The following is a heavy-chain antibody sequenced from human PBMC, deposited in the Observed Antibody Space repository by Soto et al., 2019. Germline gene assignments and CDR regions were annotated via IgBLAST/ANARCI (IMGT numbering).Heavy chain of an antibody. D-gene: IGHD6-6*01. Sequence: EFLKASVKGSGDRFPSYWISCVRQMPGKGREWMGRIDPSDSYTNYSPSFQGHVTISADKSISTAYLQWSSLKQSDTAMYYCASLNIAARRDYYYYGMDSWGQGTTVTVSS. CDR1: GDRFPSYW. J-gene: IGHJ6*02. V-gene: IGHV5-10-1*01. CDR2: IDPSDSYT. CDR3: ASLNIAARRDYYYYGMDS.